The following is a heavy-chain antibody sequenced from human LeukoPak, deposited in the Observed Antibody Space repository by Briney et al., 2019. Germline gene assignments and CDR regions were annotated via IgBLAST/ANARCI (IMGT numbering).Heavy chain of an antibody. D-gene: IGHD2-2*01. Sequence: GASVKVSCNASGYTFTGYYMHWVRQAPGQGLEWMGWINPNSGGTNYAQKFQGRVTMTRDTSISTAYMELSRLRSDDTAVYYCARTYCSSTSCYEVDYWGQGTLVTVSS. J-gene: IGHJ4*02. CDR3: ARTYCSSTSCYEVDY. CDR2: INPNSGGT. CDR1: GYTFTGYY. V-gene: IGHV1-2*02.